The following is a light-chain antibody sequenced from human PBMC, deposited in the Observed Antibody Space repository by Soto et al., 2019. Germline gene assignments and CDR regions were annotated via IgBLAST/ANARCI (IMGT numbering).Light chain of an antibody. CDR2: EVS. J-gene: IGLJ2*01. CDR3: CSYAGNRTFV. CDR1: STDVGSFNY. V-gene: IGLV2-23*02. Sequence: QAALTQPASVSGSPGQSITISCTGTSTDVGSFNYVSWYQQHPGKAPKLMIYEVSNRPSGVSNRFSGSTSGNTASLTISGLQAEDEADYHCCSYAGNRTFVFGGGTKVTVL.